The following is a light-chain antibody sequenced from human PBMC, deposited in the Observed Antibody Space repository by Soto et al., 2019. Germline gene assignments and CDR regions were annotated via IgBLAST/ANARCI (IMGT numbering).Light chain of an antibody. Sequence: EIVMTQSPATLSVSPGYGATLSCRASQSVDSNLAWYQQKPVQTPRLLLYGASTRPTGIPARFSGSGSGTEFTLTIRSLQSEDFALYYCQHYQSGHPITFGQGTRLEIK. V-gene: IGKV3D-15*01. CDR2: GAS. J-gene: IGKJ5*01. CDR1: QSVDSN. CDR3: QHYQSGHPIT.